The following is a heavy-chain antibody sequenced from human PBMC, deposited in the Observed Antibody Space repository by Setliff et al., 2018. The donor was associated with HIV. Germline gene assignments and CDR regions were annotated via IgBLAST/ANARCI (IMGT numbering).Heavy chain of an antibody. CDR1: GGSFSGYY. Sequence: SETLSLTCAVYGGSFSGYYWSWIRQPPGKGLEWIGNIYYSGSTYYNPSLKSRVTISLDTSKNQFSLKLTSVTAADTGVYFCARSVDFGGSWIQDYYYMDVWGKGTTVTVSS. V-gene: IGHV4-34*01. J-gene: IGHJ6*03. CDR3: ARSVDFGGSWIQDYYYMDV. D-gene: IGHD6-13*01. CDR2: IYYSGST.